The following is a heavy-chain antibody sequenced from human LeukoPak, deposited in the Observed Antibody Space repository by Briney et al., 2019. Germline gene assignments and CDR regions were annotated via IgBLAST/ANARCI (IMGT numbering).Heavy chain of an antibody. V-gene: IGHV3-21*01. Sequence: NPGGSLRLSCAASGFTFSSYWMHWVRQAPGKGLEWVSSISSSSSYIYYADSVKGRFTISRDNAKNSLYLQMNSLRAEDTAVYYCARDYYGSGSHKPGGAFDIWGQGTMVTVSS. CDR1: GFTFSSYW. CDR2: ISSSSSYI. J-gene: IGHJ3*02. D-gene: IGHD3-10*01. CDR3: ARDYYGSGSHKPGGAFDI.